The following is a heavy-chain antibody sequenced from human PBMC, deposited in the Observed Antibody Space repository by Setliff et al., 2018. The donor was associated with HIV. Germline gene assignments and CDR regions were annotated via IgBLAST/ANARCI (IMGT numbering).Heavy chain of an antibody. CDR3: ARDSELGLNYHYGMDV. CDR2: IYTSGNT. D-gene: IGHD1-26*01. Sequence: NPSETLSLTCTVSGGSISSHYWSWIRQPAGKGLEWIGRIYTSGNTNYNPPLKSRVTMSVDTSKNQFSLKLSSVTAADTAVYYCARDSELGLNYHYGMDVWGQGTTVTVSS. V-gene: IGHV4-4*07. CDR1: GGSISSHY. J-gene: IGHJ6*02.